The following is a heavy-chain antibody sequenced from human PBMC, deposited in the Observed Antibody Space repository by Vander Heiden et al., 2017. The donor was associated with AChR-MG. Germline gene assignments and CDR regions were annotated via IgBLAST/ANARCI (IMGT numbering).Heavy chain of an antibody. Sequence: EVQLVESGGGLVKPGGSLRLSCAASGFTFSSYSMNWVRQAPGKGLEWVSSISSSSSYIYYADSVKGRFTISRDNAKNSLYLQMNSLRAEDTAVYYCARATRLTMVRGKGGYMDVWGKGTTVTVSS. CDR3: ARATRLTMVRGKGGYMDV. D-gene: IGHD3-10*01. CDR1: GFTFSSYS. CDR2: ISSSSSYI. V-gene: IGHV3-21*01. J-gene: IGHJ6*03.